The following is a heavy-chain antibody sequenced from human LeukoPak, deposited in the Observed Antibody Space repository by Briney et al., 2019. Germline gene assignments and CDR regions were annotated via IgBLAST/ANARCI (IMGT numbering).Heavy chain of an antibody. D-gene: IGHD6-13*01. Sequence: PSETLSLTCVVYGGSFSSYYWSWIRQPPGKGLEWIGEINHSGSTNYNPSLKSRVTISVDTSKNQFSLKLSSVTAADTAVYYCARGLGAAADFYYFDYWGQGTLVTVSS. V-gene: IGHV4-34*01. CDR3: ARGLGAAADFYYFDY. J-gene: IGHJ4*02. CDR2: INHSGST. CDR1: GGSFSSYY.